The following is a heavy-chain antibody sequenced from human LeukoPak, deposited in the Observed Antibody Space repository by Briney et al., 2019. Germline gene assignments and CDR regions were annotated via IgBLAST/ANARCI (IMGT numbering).Heavy chain of an antibody. V-gene: IGHV3-49*03. CDR1: GFTFGDYA. D-gene: IGHD3-16*02. CDR2: IRSKAYGGTT. Sequence: GGSLRLSCTASGFTFGDYAMSWFRQAPGKGLEWVGFIRSKAYGGTTEYAASVKGRFTISRDDSKSIAYLQMNSLKTEDTAVYYCTRGDISYLPYYFDYWGQGTLVTVSS. CDR3: TRGDISYLPYYFDY. J-gene: IGHJ4*02.